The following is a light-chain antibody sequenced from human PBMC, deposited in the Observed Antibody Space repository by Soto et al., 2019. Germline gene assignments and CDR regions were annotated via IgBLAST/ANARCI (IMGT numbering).Light chain of an antibody. CDR2: DAS. CDR3: QQSASLFT. CDR1: QSVSSS. J-gene: IGKJ4*01. Sequence: EIVLTQSPATLSLSPGERATLSCRTSQSVSSSLAWYQQKPGQAPRLLIYDASNRATGIPARFSGSGSGTAFTLTISSPQPEDVEFYYCQQSASLFTFGGGTKVEIK. V-gene: IGKV3-11*01.